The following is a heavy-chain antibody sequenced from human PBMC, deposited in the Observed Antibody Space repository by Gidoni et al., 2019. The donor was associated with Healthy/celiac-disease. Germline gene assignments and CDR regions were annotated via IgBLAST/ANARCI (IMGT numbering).Heavy chain of an antibody. D-gene: IGHD2-2*01. V-gene: IGHV4-34*01. Sequence: QVQLQQWGAGLLKPSETLSLTCAVYGGSFSGSYWSWIRQPPGKGLDWIGEINHSGSTNYNPSLKSRVTISVDTSKNQFSLKLSSVTAADTAVYYCARGRGPFYCSSTSCYAGTRGISSPVHYYGMDVWGQGTTVTVSS. CDR1: GGSFSGSY. J-gene: IGHJ6*02. CDR2: INHSGST. CDR3: ARGRGPFYCSSTSCYAGTRGISSPVHYYGMDV.